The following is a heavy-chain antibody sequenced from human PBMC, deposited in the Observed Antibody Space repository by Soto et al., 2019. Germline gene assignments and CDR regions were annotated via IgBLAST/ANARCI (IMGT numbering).Heavy chain of an antibody. V-gene: IGHV1-46*01. D-gene: IGHD3-9*01. J-gene: IGHJ4*02. CDR2: INPSVGST. CDR3: ARDYDILTAYQYYFDY. Sequence: ASVKVSCKASGYTFTNYYMHWVRQAPGQGLEWMGIINPSVGSTTYAQRFQGRFTITRDTSTSTVYMELSSLRSEDTAVYYCARDYDILTAYQYYFDYWGQGTLVTVSS. CDR1: GYTFTNYY.